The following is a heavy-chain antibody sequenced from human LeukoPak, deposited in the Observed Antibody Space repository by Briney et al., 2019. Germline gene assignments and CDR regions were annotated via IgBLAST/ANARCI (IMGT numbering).Heavy chain of an antibody. CDR2: IYHTVRT. CDR3: ARSHSGWQGHNNWFDP. V-gene: IGHV4-38-2*01. D-gene: IGHD6-19*01. J-gene: IGHJ5*02. CDR1: GYSISSDKY. Sequence: PSETLSLTCEVSGYSISSDKYWGWIRQPPEKGLEWIGSIYHTVRTDYNPSLKIRVAISVDTSKNQFSLKFTSVTAAETAVYYCARSHSGWQGHNNWFDPWGQGTLVTVSS.